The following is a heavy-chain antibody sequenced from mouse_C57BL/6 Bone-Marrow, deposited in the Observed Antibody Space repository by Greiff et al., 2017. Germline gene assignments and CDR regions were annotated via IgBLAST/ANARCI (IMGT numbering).Heavy chain of an antibody. CDR3: ARGGVGGFAY. V-gene: IGHV1-42*01. CDR2: INPSTGGT. CDR1: GYSFTGYY. D-gene: IGHD1-1*01. J-gene: IGHJ3*01. Sequence: VQLQQSGPELVKPGASVKISCKASGYSFTGYYMNWVKQSPEKSLEWIGEINPSTGGTTYNQKFKAKATLTVDKSYSTAYMQLKSLTSEDSAVYYCARGGVGGFAYWGQGTLVTVSA.